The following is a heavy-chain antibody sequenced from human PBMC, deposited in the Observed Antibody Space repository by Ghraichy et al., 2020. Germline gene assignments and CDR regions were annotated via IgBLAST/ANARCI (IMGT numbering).Heavy chain of an antibody. J-gene: IGHJ4*02. Sequence: SETLSLTCSVYGGSIGGYYWSWIRQSPGQGLEWIGEINYVGVTIYNPSLESRVTISLDTYDNQFSLSQTSLTAADTALYFCAKGRDCGGGACYPRPASFDYWGQGIPVTVSS. CDR1: GGSIGGYY. CDR3: AKGRDCGGGACYPRPASFDY. CDR2: INYVGVT. D-gene: IGHD2-21*02. V-gene: IGHV4-34*01.